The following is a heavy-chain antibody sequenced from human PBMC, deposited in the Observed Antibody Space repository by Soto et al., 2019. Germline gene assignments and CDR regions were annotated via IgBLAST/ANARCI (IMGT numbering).Heavy chain of an antibody. D-gene: IGHD5-18*01. CDR1: GYTFTSYY. J-gene: IGHJ3*02. Sequence: GASVKVSCKASGYTFTSYYMRWVRQAPGQGLEWMGIINPSGGSTSYAQKFQGRVTMTRDTSTSTVYMELSSLRSEDTAVYYCARDGYSYGSMHAFDIWGQGTMVTVSS. CDR3: ARDGYSYGSMHAFDI. CDR2: INPSGGST. V-gene: IGHV1-46*01.